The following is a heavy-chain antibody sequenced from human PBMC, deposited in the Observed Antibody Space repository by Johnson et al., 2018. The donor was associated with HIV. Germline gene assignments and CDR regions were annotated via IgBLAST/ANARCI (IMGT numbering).Heavy chain of an antibody. CDR3: AKADRVRYGAGAFDI. V-gene: IGHV3-11*04. CDR1: GFTFTDYY. J-gene: IGHJ3*02. D-gene: IGHD5-24*01. Sequence: QVQLVESGGSLVKPGGSMRLSCAASGFTFTDYYMTWIRQAPGKGLEWVSHVSTSGGGIYLAESVKGRFTISRDNARNALYHQMNSLRAEDTAVYYCAKADRVRYGAGAFDIWGQGTMVTVSS. CDR2: VSTSGGGI.